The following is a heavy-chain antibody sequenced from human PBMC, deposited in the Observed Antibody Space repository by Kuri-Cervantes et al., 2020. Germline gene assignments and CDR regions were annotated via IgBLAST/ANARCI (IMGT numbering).Heavy chain of an antibody. CDR3: ARDYDSSGIYSYFEY. Sequence: GGSLRLSCAASGFTFHNYALHWVRQAPGKGLEWVAAISSDGNNEYYTDSVKGRFTVSRDSSKNTLSLQMNGLRTEDTAVYYCARDYDSSGIYSYFEYWGQGTLVTVSS. CDR2: ISSDGNNE. D-gene: IGHD3-22*01. CDR1: GFTFHNYA. J-gene: IGHJ4*02. V-gene: IGHV3-30-3*01.